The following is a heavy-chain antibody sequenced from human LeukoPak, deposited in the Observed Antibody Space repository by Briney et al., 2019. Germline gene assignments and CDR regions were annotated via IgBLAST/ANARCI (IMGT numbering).Heavy chain of an antibody. CDR3: ARGPAGDCSSTSCYADC. Sequence: SETLSLICTVSGGSISSGGYYWSWIRQHPGKGLEWIGYIYYSGSTDYNPSLKSRVSISVDTSKNQFSLKLSSVTAADTAVYYCARGPAGDCSSTSCYADCWGQGTLVTVSS. V-gene: IGHV4-31*03. CDR2: IYYSGST. J-gene: IGHJ4*02. D-gene: IGHD2-2*01. CDR1: GGSISSGGYY.